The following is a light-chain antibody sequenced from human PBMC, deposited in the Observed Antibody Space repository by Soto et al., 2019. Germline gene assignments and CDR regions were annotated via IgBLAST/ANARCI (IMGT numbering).Light chain of an antibody. CDR1: QSITNY. V-gene: IGKV1-39*01. J-gene: IGKJ1*01. Sequence: DIQLTQSPSSLSASVGYRVTITCRASQSITNYLNWYQQKPGKAPELLIYAVSTLQRGVPSRFSGSGSGTEFAFTISSLQPEDFATYYCQQTYITPRTFGQGTKVEVK. CDR3: QQTYITPRT. CDR2: AVS.